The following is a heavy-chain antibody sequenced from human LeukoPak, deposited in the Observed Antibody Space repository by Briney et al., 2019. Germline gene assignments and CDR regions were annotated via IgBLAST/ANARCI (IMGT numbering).Heavy chain of an antibody. D-gene: IGHD2-8*01. CDR1: GGTFSSYA. CDR2: IIPIFGTA. J-gene: IGHJ5*02. CDR3: ARDEGVYNWFDP. Sequence: SVKVSCKASGGTFSSYAISWVRQAPGQGLEWMGGIIPIFGTANYAQKLQGRVTMTTDTSTSTAYVELRSLRSDDTAVYYCARDEGVYNWFDPWGQGTLVTVSS. V-gene: IGHV1-69*05.